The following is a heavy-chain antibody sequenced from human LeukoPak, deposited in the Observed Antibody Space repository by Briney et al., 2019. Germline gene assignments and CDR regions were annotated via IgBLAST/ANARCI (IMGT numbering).Heavy chain of an antibody. D-gene: IGHD5-12*01. Sequence: GRSLRLSCAASGFTFSNYSIHWVRQAPGKGLEWVAVISYDGNNKYYADSVKGRFTFSRDNSKNTLYLRMNSLRAEDTAVYYCARGPSGYHNTGGQGTLVTVSS. J-gene: IGHJ4*02. CDR1: GFTFSNYS. V-gene: IGHV3-30*04. CDR3: ARGPSGYHNT. CDR2: ISYDGNNK.